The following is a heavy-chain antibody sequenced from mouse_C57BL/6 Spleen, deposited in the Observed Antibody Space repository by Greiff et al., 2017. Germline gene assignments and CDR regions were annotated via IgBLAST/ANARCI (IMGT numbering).Heavy chain of an antibody. CDR3: AREGFITTVVVGGDY. J-gene: IGHJ2*01. CDR1: GYAFSSYW. CDR2: IYPGDGDT. V-gene: IGHV1-80*01. D-gene: IGHD1-1*01. Sequence: QVQLQQSGAELVKPGASVKISCKASGYAFSSYWMNWVKQRPGKGLEWIGQIYPGDGDTNYNGKFKGKATLTADKSSSTAYMQLSSLTSEDSAVYFCAREGFITTVVVGGDYWGQGTTLTVSS.